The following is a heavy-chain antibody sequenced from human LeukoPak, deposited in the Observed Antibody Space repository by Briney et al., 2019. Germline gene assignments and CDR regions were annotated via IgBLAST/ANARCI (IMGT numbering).Heavy chain of an antibody. J-gene: IGHJ4*02. CDR2: IYYSGST. V-gene: IGHV4-59*12. CDR1: GGSISSYY. Sequence: PSETLSLPCTDSGGSISSYYWGWIRQPPGKGLEWIGYIYYSGSTNYNPSLKSRVTMSVDTSKNQFSLRLSSVTAADTAVYYCALGGYSFDYWGQGTLVTVSS. D-gene: IGHD3-16*01. CDR3: ALGGYSFDY.